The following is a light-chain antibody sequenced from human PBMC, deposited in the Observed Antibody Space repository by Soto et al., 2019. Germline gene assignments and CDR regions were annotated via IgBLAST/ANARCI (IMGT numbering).Light chain of an antibody. V-gene: IGLV2-14*01. Sequence: QSALTQPASVSGSPGQSITMSCTGTSSNVGGYNYVSWYQQYPGKAPKLMIFEVTNRPSGGSDRFSGSKSGNTASLTISGLQAEDEADYYCSSFTSSNTWLFGGGTKVTVL. J-gene: IGLJ3*02. CDR2: EVT. CDR1: SSNVGGYNY. CDR3: SSFTSSNTWL.